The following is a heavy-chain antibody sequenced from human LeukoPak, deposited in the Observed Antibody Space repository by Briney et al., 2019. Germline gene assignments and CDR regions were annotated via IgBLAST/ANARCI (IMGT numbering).Heavy chain of an antibody. V-gene: IGHV4-59*01. CDR2: IYYSGST. D-gene: IGHD6-19*01. Sequence: SETLSLTCAVYGGSFSGYYWSWIRQPPGKGLEWIGYIYYSGSTNYNPSLKSRVTVSVDTSKNQFSLKLSSVTAADTAVYYCARDPYSSGWNNWFDPWGQGTLVTVSS. CDR1: GGSFSGYY. CDR3: ARDPYSSGWNNWFDP. J-gene: IGHJ5*02.